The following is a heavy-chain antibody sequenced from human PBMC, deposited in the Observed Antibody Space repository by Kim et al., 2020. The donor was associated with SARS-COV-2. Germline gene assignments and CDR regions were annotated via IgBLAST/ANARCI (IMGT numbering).Heavy chain of an antibody. D-gene: IGHD1-26*01. CDR2: ISWNSGSI. CDR1: GFTFDDYA. V-gene: IGHV3-9*01. J-gene: IGHJ4*02. Sequence: GGSLRLSCAASGFTFDDYAMHWVRQAPGKGLEWVSGISWNSGSIGYADSVKGRFTISRDNAKNSLYLQMNSLRAEDTALYYCAKDIEVGAISPTYPDYWGQGTLVTVSS. CDR3: AKDIEVGAISPTYPDY.